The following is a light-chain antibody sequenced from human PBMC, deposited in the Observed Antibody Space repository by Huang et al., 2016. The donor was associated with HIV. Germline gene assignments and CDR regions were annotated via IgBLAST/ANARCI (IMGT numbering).Light chain of an antibody. CDR1: QSVSSN. J-gene: IGKJ1*01. V-gene: IGKV3-15*01. CDR3: QQYNNWPRT. CDR2: GAS. Sequence: EIVMTQSPATLSVSPGERATLSCRASQSVSSNLAWYQLKPGQAPRLLIYGASTRATGIPARFSGSGSGTEFSLSISSLQSEDLAVYYCQQYNNWPRTFGQGTKVEIK.